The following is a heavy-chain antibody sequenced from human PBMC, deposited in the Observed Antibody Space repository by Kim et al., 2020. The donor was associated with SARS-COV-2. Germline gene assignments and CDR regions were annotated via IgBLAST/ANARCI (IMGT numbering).Heavy chain of an antibody. CDR1: GGSISSSSYY. CDR2: IYYSGST. CDR3: ARGGSGYFILDY. Sequence: SETLSLTCTVSGGSISSSSYYWGWIRQPPGKGLEWIGSIYYSGSTYYNPSLKSRVTISVDTSKNQFSLKLSSVTAADTAVYYCARGGSGYFILDYWGQGTLVTVSS. V-gene: IGHV4-39*01. D-gene: IGHD3-22*01. J-gene: IGHJ4*02.